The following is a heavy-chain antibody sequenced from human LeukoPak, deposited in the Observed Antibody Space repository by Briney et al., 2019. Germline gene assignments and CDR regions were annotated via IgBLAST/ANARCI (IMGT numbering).Heavy chain of an antibody. CDR2: INAGNGNT. J-gene: IGHJ5*02. CDR3: ARTPSNGYCSGGSCYATSNWFDP. D-gene: IGHD2-15*01. Sequence: GSSVKVSCKASGGTFSSYAISWVRQAPGQRLEWMGWINAGNGNTKYSQKFQGRVTITRDTSASTAYMELSSLRSEDTAVHYCARTPSNGYCSGGSCYATSNWFDPWGQGTLVTVSS. V-gene: IGHV1-3*01. CDR1: GGTFSSYA.